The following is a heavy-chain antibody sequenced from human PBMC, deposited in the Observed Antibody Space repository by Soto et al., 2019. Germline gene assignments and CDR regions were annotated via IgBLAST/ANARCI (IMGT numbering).Heavy chain of an antibody. Sequence: PGGSLRLSCAASGFTFSSYGMHWVRQAPGKGLEWVAVISYDGSNKYYADSMKGRFTISRDNSKNTLYLQMNSLRAGDTAVYYCAKPVRGRSVFYYGMDVWGQGTTVTVSS. CDR1: GFTFSSYG. J-gene: IGHJ6*02. CDR3: AKPVRGRSVFYYGMDV. D-gene: IGHD3-10*01. V-gene: IGHV3-30*18. CDR2: ISYDGSNK.